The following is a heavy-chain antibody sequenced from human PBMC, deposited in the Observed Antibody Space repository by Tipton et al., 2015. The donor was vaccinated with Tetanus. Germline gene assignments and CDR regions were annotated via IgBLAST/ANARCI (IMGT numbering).Heavy chain of an antibody. CDR2: ISGYNGNT. CDR3: ARDQLDH. J-gene: IGHJ4*02. Sequence: GEVKKPGASVKVSCKASGYTFTSYAVTWVRQAPGQGLEWMGWISGYNGNTNFTQKFQGRLTMTRDTSTSTAYMELRSLRSDDTAVYFCARDQLDHWGQGTPVTVSS. CDR1: GYTFTSYA. V-gene: IGHV1-18*01.